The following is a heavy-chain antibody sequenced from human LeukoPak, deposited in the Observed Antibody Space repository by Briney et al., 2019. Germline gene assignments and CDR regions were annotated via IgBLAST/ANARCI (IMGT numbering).Heavy chain of an antibody. D-gene: IGHD6-6*01. CDR1: GGSFSGYY. Sequence: SETLSLTCAVYGGSFSGYYWSWIRQPPGKGLEWIGEINHSGSTNYNPSLKSRVTISVDTSKNQFSLKLSSVTAADTAVYYCARGTAARRDGRRISYFDYWGQGTLVTVSS. CDR3: ARGTAARRDGRRISYFDY. J-gene: IGHJ4*02. V-gene: IGHV4-34*01. CDR2: INHSGST.